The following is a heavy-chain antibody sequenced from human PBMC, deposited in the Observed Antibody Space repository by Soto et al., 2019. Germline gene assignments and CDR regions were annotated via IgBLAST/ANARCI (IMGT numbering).Heavy chain of an antibody. CDR2: INWNSGSI. CDR3: VKDESINWYSGHFRH. CDR1: GFTFDDDA. D-gene: IGHD6-13*01. J-gene: IGHJ1*01. Sequence: PGGSLRLSCAASGFTFDDDAMHWVRQVPGKGLEWVSGINWNSGSIGYGDSVKGRFAISRDNAKNSLHLQMNSLSAEDTAFYYCVKDESINWYSGHFRHWGQGTLVTVSS. V-gene: IGHV3-9*01.